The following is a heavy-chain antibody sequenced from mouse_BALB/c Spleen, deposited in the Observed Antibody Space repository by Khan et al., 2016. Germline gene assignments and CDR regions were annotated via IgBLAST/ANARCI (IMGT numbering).Heavy chain of an antibody. V-gene: IGHV9-3-1*01. CDR1: GYTFTNYG. J-gene: IGHJ4*01. CDR3: AREPYAMDY. CDR2: INTYTGET. Sequence: QIQLVQSGPELKKPGETVKISCKASGYTFTNYGMNWVKQAPGKGLKWMGGINTYTGETTYADDFKGRLAFSLETSASTAYLQINNLKNDDTATFFCAREPYAMDYCGQGTSVTFSS.